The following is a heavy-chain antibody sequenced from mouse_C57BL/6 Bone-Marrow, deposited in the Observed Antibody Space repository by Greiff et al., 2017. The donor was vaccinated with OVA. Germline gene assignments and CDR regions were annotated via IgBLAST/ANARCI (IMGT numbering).Heavy chain of an antibody. Sequence: VQRVESGAELVRPGASVTLSCKASGYTFTDYEMHWVKQTPVHGLEWIGAIGPETGGTAYNQKFKGKAILTADKSSSTAYMELRSLTSEDSAVYYCTRSGGNYWGQGTTLTVSS. CDR3: TRSGGNY. CDR1: GYTFTDYE. V-gene: IGHV1-15*01. J-gene: IGHJ2*01. CDR2: IGPETGGT. D-gene: IGHD3-1*01.